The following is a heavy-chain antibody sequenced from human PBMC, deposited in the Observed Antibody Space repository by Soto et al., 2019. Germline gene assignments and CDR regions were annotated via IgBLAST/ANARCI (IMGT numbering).Heavy chain of an antibody. D-gene: IGHD7-27*01. J-gene: IGHJ4*02. Sequence: GGSLRLSCAASGFSFSISPMHWVRQAPGKGPEWVALISYDGTNKFYADSVKGRFTISRDNSKSTLYLQVDSLRPGDAAVYYCARDPKTSGGQHWAFNYFDSWGQGTLVTVSS. CDR1: GFSFSISP. CDR3: ARDPKTSGGQHWAFNYFDS. CDR2: ISYDGTNK. V-gene: IGHV3-30-3*01.